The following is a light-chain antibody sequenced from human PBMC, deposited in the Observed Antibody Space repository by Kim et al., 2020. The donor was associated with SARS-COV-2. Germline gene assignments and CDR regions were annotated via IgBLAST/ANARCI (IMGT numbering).Light chain of an antibody. CDR3: ATWDDSLTGLV. V-gene: IGLV1-44*01. J-gene: IGLJ2*01. CDR2: SKN. Sequence: ELTQPPSASGTPGQRVTISCSGSSSNIGSNAVHWYQQYPGTAPKLLLYSKNQRPSGVPDRFSGSKSGTSASLAIIGLQSEDEADYFCATWDDSLTGLVFGGGTQLTVL. CDR1: SSNIGSNA.